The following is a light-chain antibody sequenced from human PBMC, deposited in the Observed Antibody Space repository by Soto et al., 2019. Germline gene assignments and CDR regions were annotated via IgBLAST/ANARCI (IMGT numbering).Light chain of an antibody. CDR1: QSISSW. CDR3: QQYNSYSLYS. V-gene: IGKV1-5*01. CDR2: DAS. Sequence: DIQMTQSPSTLSASVGDRVTITCRASQSISSWLAWYQQKPGKAPKLLIYDASSLESGVPSRFRGSGTGTEFTLTSSSLQPDDFATYYCQQYNSYSLYSFGQGTKLEIK. J-gene: IGKJ2*01.